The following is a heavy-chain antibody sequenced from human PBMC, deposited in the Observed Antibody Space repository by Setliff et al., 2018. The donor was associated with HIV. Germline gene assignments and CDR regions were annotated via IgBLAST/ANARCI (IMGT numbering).Heavy chain of an antibody. CDR1: GYTFTSYA. CDR2: INTNTGNP. V-gene: IGHV7-4-1*02. CDR3: ARDLKRPNANFWGGYPIPFDS. Sequence: ASVKVSCKASGYTFTSYAMNWVRQAPGQGLEWMGWINTNTGNPTYAQGFTGRFVFSLETSVSTAYLQISSLKAEDTAVYFCARDLKRPNANFWGGYPIPFDSWGQGTLVTVSS. D-gene: IGHD3-3*01. J-gene: IGHJ4*02.